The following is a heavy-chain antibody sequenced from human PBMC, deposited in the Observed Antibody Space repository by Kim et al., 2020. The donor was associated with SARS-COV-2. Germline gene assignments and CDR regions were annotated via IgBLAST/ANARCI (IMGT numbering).Heavy chain of an antibody. D-gene: IGHD4-17*01. CDR2: IYYSGST. Sequence: SETLSLTCTVSGGSISSSSYYWGWIRQPPGKGLEWIGSIYYSGSTYYNPSLKSRVTISVDTSKNQFSLKLSSVTAADTAVYYCARYSGVTIDYWGQGTLVTVSS. V-gene: IGHV4-39*01. J-gene: IGHJ4*02. CDR1: GGSISSSSYY. CDR3: ARYSGVTIDY.